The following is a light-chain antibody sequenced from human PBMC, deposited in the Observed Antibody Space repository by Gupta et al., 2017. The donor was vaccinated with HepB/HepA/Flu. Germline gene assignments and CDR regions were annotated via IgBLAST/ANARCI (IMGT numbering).Light chain of an antibody. CDR1: SIGSKS. V-gene: IGLV3-21*02. CDR2: DDT. CDR3: QVWDFSSDHVI. J-gene: IGLJ2*01. Sequence: YVLAQPPSVSVAPGETATMTCGGDSIGSKSVHWYQQKPGQAPGLVVYDDTNRPSGIPQRFSGSNSGNTATLTISRVEAGDEADYFCQVWDFSSDHVIFGGGTKLIVL.